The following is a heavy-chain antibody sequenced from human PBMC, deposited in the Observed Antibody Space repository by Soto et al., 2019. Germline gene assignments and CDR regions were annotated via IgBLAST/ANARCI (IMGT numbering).Heavy chain of an antibody. CDR1: GGSFSGYY. CDR3: ARGLLLWFGELSRRGDYYYYMDV. Sequence: QVQLQQWGAGLLKPSETLSLTCAVYGGSFSGYYWSWIRQPPGKGLEWIGEINDSGSSNYNPSLKSRVTISVDTPKNQFSLKLSSVTAADTAVYYCARGLLLWFGELSRRGDYYYYMDVWGKGTMVTVSS. CDR2: INDSGSS. D-gene: IGHD3-10*01. V-gene: IGHV4-34*01. J-gene: IGHJ6*03.